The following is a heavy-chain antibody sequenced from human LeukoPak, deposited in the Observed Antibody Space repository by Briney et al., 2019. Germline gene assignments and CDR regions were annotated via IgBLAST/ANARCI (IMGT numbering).Heavy chain of an antibody. V-gene: IGHV3-23*01. D-gene: IGHD3-22*01. Sequence: PGGSLRLSCVASEFTFDNFAMSWVRQAPGRGLEWVSSISSRSEVTYYAGSVKGRFTISRDNSKSTVFLQMNSLRVEDTAVYYCAKDRPNYYGTNGDYYRRDGDYWGQGTLVTVSS. CDR3: AKDRPNYYGTNGDYYRRDGDY. J-gene: IGHJ4*02. CDR2: ISSRSEVT. CDR1: EFTFDNFA.